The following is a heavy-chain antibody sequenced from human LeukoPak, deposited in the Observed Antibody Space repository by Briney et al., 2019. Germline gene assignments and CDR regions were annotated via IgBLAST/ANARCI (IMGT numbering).Heavy chain of an antibody. J-gene: IGHJ3*02. D-gene: IGHD1-26*01. Sequence: ASVKVSCKASGYTFTSYGISWVRQAPGQGLEWMGWISAYNGNTNYAQKLQGRVTMTTDTSTSTAYMELRSLKSDDTAVYYCTRGGRGYSGSYAFDIWGQGTMVTVSS. CDR3: TRGGRGYSGSYAFDI. CDR2: ISAYNGNT. CDR1: GYTFTSYG. V-gene: IGHV1-18*01.